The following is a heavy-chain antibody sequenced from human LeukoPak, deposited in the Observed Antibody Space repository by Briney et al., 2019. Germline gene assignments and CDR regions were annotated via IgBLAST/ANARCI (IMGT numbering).Heavy chain of an antibody. D-gene: IGHD6-13*01. Sequence: SVKVSCKASGGTFSSYAISWVRQAPGQGLEWMGRIIPILGIANYAQKFQGSVTITADKSTSTAYMELSSLRSEDTAVYYCARVGAAAGTDYWGQGTLVTVSS. CDR3: ARVGAAAGTDY. CDR2: IIPILGIA. V-gene: IGHV1-69*04. J-gene: IGHJ4*02. CDR1: GGTFSSYA.